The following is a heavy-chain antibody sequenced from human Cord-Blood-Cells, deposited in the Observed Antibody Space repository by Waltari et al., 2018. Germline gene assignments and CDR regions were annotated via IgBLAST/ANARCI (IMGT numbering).Heavy chain of an antibody. CDR2: INHSGST. V-gene: IGHV4-34*01. J-gene: IGHJ4*02. CDR3: ARAGAAAGRSFDY. Sequence: QVQLQQWGPGRLRPSETRSLTCAVYGGSFSGYYWSWIRQPPGKGLEWIGEINHSGSTNYTPSLKSRVTISVDTSKNQFSLKLSSVTAADTAVYYCARAGAAAGRSFDYWGQGTLVTVSS. D-gene: IGHD6-13*01. CDR1: GGSFSGYY.